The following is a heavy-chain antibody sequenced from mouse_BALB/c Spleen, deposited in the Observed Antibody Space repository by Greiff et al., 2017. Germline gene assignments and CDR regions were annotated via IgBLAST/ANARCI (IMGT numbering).Heavy chain of an antibody. Sequence: EVQGVESGGGLVQPGGSRKLSCAASGFTFSSFGMHWVRQAPEKGLEWVAYISSGSSTIYYADTVKGRFTISRDNPKNTLFLQMTSLRSEDTAMYYCARDWDAYFDVWGAGTTVTVSS. V-gene: IGHV5-17*02. CDR3: ARDWDAYFDV. CDR1: GFTFSSFG. J-gene: IGHJ1*01. D-gene: IGHD4-1*01. CDR2: ISSGSSTI.